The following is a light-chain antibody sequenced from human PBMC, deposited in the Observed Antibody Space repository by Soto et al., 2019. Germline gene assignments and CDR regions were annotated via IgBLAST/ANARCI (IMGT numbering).Light chain of an antibody. J-gene: IGKJ5*01. V-gene: IGKV1-12*01. Sequence: DTLMTQSPASVSASVGERVTITCRSSEDISTWLAWYQQKPGKAPKLLIYAASSLQSGVPSRFSGSGSGTDFTLTISSLQPEDFATYYCQHADSFPPITFGQGTRLEIK. CDR1: EDISTW. CDR3: QHADSFPPIT. CDR2: AAS.